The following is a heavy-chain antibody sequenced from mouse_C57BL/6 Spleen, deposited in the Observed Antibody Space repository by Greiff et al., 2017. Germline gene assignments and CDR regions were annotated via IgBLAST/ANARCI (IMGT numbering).Heavy chain of an antibody. J-gene: IGHJ1*03. CDR3: ARRVYDYDGTGYFDV. V-gene: IGHV2-9-1*01. CDR2: IWTGGGT. D-gene: IGHD2-4*01. CDR1: GFSLTSYA. Sequence: QVQLKQSGPGLVAPSQSLSITCTVSGFSLTSYAISWVRQPPGKGLEWLGVIWTGGGTNYNSALKSRLSISKDNSKSQVFLKMNSLQTDDTARYYCARRVYDYDGTGYFDVWGTGTTVTVSS.